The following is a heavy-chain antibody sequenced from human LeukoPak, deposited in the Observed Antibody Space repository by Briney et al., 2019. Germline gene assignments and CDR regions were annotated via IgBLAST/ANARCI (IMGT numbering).Heavy chain of an antibody. D-gene: IGHD6-13*01. CDR1: GGSISNYY. CDR3: ARHPSSSWSFDY. Sequence: SETLSLTCTVSGGSISNYYWSWIRQPPGKGLEWIGYTFYSGSTSYNPSLKSRVTISVDTSENQFPLRLNSVTAADTAVYYCARHPSSSWSFDYWGQGTLVTVSS. CDR2: TFYSGST. V-gene: IGHV4-59*08. J-gene: IGHJ4*02.